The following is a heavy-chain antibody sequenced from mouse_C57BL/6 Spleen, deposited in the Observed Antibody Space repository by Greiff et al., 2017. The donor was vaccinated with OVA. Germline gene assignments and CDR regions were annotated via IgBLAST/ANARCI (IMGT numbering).Heavy chain of an antibody. J-gene: IGHJ3*01. Sequence: QVQLQQSGPELVKPGASVKISCKASGYAFSSSWMNWVKQRPGKGLEWIGRIYPGDGDTNYNGKFKGKATLTADKSSSTAYMQLSSLTSEDSAVYFCARRGDWDRAWFAYWGQGTLVTVSA. V-gene: IGHV1-82*01. D-gene: IGHD4-1*01. CDR2: IYPGDGDT. CDR3: ARRGDWDRAWFAY. CDR1: GYAFSSSW.